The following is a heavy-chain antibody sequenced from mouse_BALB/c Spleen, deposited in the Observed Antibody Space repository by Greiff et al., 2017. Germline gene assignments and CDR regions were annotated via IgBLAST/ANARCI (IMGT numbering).Heavy chain of an antibody. J-gene: IGHJ4*01. CDR3: ARDPFYDAHYAMDY. CDR2: IRNKANGYTT. D-gene: IGHD2-3*01. CDR1: GFTFTDYY. V-gene: IGHV7-3*02. Sequence: EVMLVESGGGLVQPGGSLRLSCATSGFTFTDYYMSWVRQPPGKALEWLGFIRNKANGYTTEYSASVKGRFTISRDNSQSILYLQMNTLRAEDSATYYCARDPFYDAHYAMDYWGQGTSVTVSS.